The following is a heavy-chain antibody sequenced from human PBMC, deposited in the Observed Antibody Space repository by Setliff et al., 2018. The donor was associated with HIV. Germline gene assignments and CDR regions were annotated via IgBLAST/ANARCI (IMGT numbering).Heavy chain of an antibody. Sequence: GGSLRLSCAASGFSFGSFAMSWVRKAPGKGLEWVGHTRSKADGGTIDYAAPVKGRFTISRDDSKDTLYLQMNSLETEDTGVYYCATDVPYTGGGALYIWGQGTMVTVSS. CDR1: GFSFGSFA. V-gene: IGHV3-15*01. CDR2: TRSKADGGTI. D-gene: IGHD3-16*01. J-gene: IGHJ3*02. CDR3: ATDVPYTGGGALYI.